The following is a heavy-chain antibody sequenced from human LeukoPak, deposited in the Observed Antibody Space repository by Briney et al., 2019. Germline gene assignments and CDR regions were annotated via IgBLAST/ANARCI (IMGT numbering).Heavy chain of an antibody. CDR2: ISGYNGNT. V-gene: IGHV1-18*01. CDR1: GYTFISYG. CDR3: ARGYDVIPAAGNGMDV. J-gene: IGHJ6*02. D-gene: IGHD2-2*01. Sequence: ASVKVSCKASGYTFISYGISWVRQAPGQGLEWMGWISGYNGNTKYAQNVQGRVTMTKDTSTSTAYMELTSLRSDDTAVYYCARGYDVIPAAGNGMDVWGQGTTVAVSS.